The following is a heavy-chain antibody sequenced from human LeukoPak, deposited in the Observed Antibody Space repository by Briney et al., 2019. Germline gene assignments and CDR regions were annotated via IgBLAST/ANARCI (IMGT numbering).Heavy chain of an antibody. CDR3: ATTTPDSSGYYAVDY. D-gene: IGHD3-22*01. CDR2: IYHSGST. Sequence: PSETLSLTCAVSGGSISRGGYSWSWIRQPPGKGLEWIGYIYHSGSTYYNPSLKSRVTISVDRSRNQFSRKLSSVTAADTAVYYCATTTPDSSGYYAVDYWGQGTLVTVSS. J-gene: IGHJ4*02. V-gene: IGHV4-30-2*01. CDR1: GGSISRGGYS.